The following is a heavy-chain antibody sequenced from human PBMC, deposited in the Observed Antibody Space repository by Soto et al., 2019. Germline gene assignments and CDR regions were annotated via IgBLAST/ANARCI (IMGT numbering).Heavy chain of an antibody. CDR3: AKDLVALSTYYYYGMDV. Sequence: QVRLVESGGGVVQPGRSLRLSCTASGFTFSHYGMHWARQAPGKGLEWVAIISYDGSNKHYADSVMGRFTISRDNSKNTLYLQMNSLKTEDTAVYYCAKDLVALSTYYYYGMDVWCQGTTVTVSS. CDR1: GFTFSHYG. V-gene: IGHV3-30*18. D-gene: IGHD6-6*01. J-gene: IGHJ6*02. CDR2: ISYDGSNK.